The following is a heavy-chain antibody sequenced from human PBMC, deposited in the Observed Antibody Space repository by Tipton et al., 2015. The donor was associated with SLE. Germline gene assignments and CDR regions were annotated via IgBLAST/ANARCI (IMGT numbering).Heavy chain of an antibody. CDR1: GYTFTSYD. V-gene: IGHV1-8*02. CDR2: MNPNSGNT. Sequence: QLVQSGAEVKKPGASVKVSCKASGYTFTSYDINWVRQATGQGLEWMGWMNPNSGNTGYAQKFRGRVTMTRNTSISTAYMELSSLRSEDTAVYYCARREWLSYYFDYWGQGTLVTVSS. J-gene: IGHJ4*02. CDR3: ARREWLSYYFDY. D-gene: IGHD3-3*01.